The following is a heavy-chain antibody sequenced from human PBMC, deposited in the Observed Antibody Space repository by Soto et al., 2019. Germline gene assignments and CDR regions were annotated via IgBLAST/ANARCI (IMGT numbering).Heavy chain of an antibody. J-gene: IGHJ4*02. Sequence: SETLSLTCAVYGGSFSGYYWSWIRQPPGKGLEWIGEINHSGSPNYNPSLTSRVTLSVDTSKNQFSLKLSSVTAADTAVYYCARGSFTGTAKKLDYWGQGTLVTVSS. D-gene: IGHD1-1*01. CDR2: INHSGSP. CDR3: ARGSFTGTAKKLDY. CDR1: GGSFSGYY. V-gene: IGHV4-34*01.